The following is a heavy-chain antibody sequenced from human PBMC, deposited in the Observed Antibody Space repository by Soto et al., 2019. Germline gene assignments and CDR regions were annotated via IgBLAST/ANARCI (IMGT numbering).Heavy chain of an antibody. CDR2: INHSGST. V-gene: IGHV4-34*01. Sequence: SETLSLTCAVYGGSFSDYSWTWIRQPPGKGLEWIGEINHSGSTYYNPSLMSRVTISVDTSKNQFSLKLTSVTAADTAVYYCARVWANSGYYVAYDYWGQGTPVTVSS. CDR1: GGSFSDYS. D-gene: IGHD3-22*01. CDR3: ARVWANSGYYVAYDY. J-gene: IGHJ4*02.